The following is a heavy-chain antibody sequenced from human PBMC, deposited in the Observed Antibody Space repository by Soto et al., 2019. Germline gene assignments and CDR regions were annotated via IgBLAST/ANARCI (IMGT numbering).Heavy chain of an antibody. CDR3: AKSPGGYYSFDI. CDR1: GFTFSNYG. Sequence: VGSLRLSCAASGFTFSNYGMHWARQAPGKGLEWVAVISYDGSNKYYADSVKGRFTISRDNSKNTLYLQMNSLRAEDTAVYYCAKSPGGYYSFDIWGQGAMVTGSS. V-gene: IGHV3-30*18. D-gene: IGHD3-3*01. CDR2: ISYDGSNK. J-gene: IGHJ3*02.